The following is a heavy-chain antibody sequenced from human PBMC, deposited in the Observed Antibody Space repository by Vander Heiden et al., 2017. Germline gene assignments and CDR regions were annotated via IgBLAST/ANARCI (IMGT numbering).Heavy chain of an antibody. J-gene: IGHJ5*02. CDR1: GFTFHTYT. Sequence: EGQLKESGGGLVRPGGSLRISCAVSGFTFHTYTMNWVRQTPGKGLEWVASISPTGTFKYQADSTQGRVTVSRDNARWSLYLEMNSLRVEETATYHCARGRNVWSGDRGPWHDPWGHGSMVTVYS. CDR2: ISPTGTFK. CDR3: ARGRNVWSGDRGPWHDP. D-gene: IGHD3-3*01. V-gene: IGHV3-21*02.